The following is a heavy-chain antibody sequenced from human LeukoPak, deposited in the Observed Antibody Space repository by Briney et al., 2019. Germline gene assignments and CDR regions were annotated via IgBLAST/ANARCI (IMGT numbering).Heavy chain of an antibody. D-gene: IGHD2-8*01. CDR2: INPNSGGT. Sequence: GASVKVSCKASGYTFTSYGISWVRQAPGQGLEWMGWINPNSGGTNYAQKFQGRVTMTRDTSISTAYMELSRLRSDDTAVYYCARVRGRLMVYEPHFDYWGQGTLVTVSS. CDR1: GYTFTSYG. J-gene: IGHJ4*02. CDR3: ARVRGRLMVYEPHFDY. V-gene: IGHV1-2*02.